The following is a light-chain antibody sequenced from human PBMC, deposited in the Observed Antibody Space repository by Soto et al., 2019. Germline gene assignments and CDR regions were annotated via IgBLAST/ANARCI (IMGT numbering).Light chain of an antibody. V-gene: IGKV1-39*01. CDR2: AAS. J-gene: IGKJ2*01. Sequence: DIQMTQSPSSLSASVGDRVTITCRASQTISSYLNWYQQNPGKAPKLLIYAASRLQTGVPSRFSGSGSGTGFTLTISSLQPEDFATYYCQQSFSTPFTFGQGTKLEIK. CDR1: QTISSY. CDR3: QQSFSTPFT.